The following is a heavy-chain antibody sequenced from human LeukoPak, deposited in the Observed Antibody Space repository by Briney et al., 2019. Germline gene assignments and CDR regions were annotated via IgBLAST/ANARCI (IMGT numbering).Heavy chain of an antibody. V-gene: IGHV3-48*03. J-gene: IGHJ6*04. D-gene: IGHD1-26*01. CDR2: ISSSGSTI. Sequence: GGSLRLSCAASGFTFSSYEMNWVRQAPGKGLEWVSYISSSGSTIYYADSVKGRFTISRDNAKNSLYLQMNSLRAEDTAVYYCASPAYSGSSVDVWGKGTTVTISS. CDR1: GFTFSSYE. CDR3: ASPAYSGSSVDV.